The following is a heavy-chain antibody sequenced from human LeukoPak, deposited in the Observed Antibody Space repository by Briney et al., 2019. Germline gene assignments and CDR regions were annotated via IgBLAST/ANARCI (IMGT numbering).Heavy chain of an antibody. V-gene: IGHV3-48*01. J-gene: IGHJ4*02. CDR1: GFTFSSYS. Sequence: PGGSLRLSCAASGFTFSSYSMNWVRQAPGKGLEWVSYISSSSSTIYYADSVKGRFTISRDNAKNSLYLQMISLRAEDTAVYYCATFHYYDSSGSPSGDYWGQGTLVTVSS. D-gene: IGHD3-22*01. CDR2: ISSSSSTI. CDR3: ATFHYYDSSGSPSGDY.